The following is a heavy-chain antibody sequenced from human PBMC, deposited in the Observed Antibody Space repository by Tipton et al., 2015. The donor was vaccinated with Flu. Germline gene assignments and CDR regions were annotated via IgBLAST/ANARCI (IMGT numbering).Heavy chain of an antibody. CDR3: ARDRGYCSSTSCPYYMDV. CDR2: IYYSGST. V-gene: IGHV4-59*12. Sequence: TLSLTCTVSGGSISSYYWSWIRQPPGKGLEWIGYIYYSGSTNYNPSLKSRVTMSVDTSKNQFSLKLSSVTAADTAVYYCARDRGYCSSTSCPYYMDVWGKGTTVTVSS. J-gene: IGHJ6*03. CDR1: GGSISSYY. D-gene: IGHD2-2*01.